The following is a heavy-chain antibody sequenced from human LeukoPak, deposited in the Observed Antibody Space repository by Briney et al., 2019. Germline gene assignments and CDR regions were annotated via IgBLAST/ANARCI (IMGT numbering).Heavy chain of an antibody. J-gene: IGHJ4*02. CDR3: ASLSYGSGSSWDY. V-gene: IGHV3-23*01. CDR2: ISGSGGSSGGST. CDR1: GFTFSSYA. Sequence: GGSLRLSCAASGFTFSSYAMSWVRQAPGKGLEWVSGISGSGGSSGGSTYYADSVKGRFTISRDNSKNTLYLQMNSLRAEDTAVYYCASLSYGSGSSWDYWGQGTLVTVSS. D-gene: IGHD3-10*01.